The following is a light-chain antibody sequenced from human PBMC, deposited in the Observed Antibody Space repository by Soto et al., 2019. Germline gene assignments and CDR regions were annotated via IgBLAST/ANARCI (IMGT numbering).Light chain of an antibody. J-gene: IGLJ1*01. CDR1: SSNIGSNT. CDR2: NNN. CDR3: APWDDSLNGLV. Sequence: QSVLTQPPSASGTPGQRVTISCSGSSSNIGSNTVNWYQQLPGTAPKLLIYNNNQRPSGVPDRSSGSKSGTSASLAISGLQSEDEADYYCAPWDDSLNGLVFGTGTKLTVL. V-gene: IGLV1-44*01.